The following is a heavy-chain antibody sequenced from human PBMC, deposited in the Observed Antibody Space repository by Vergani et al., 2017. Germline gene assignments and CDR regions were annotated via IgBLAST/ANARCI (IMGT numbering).Heavy chain of an antibody. V-gene: IGHV1-18*01. D-gene: IGHD5-18*01. CDR1: GYSFINYG. CDR3: ARGDGYSYGYQFDP. J-gene: IGHJ5*02. Sequence: QSQLVQSGDEVKKPGASVKVSCKTSGYSFINYGISWVRQAPGQGLEWMGWISAYNGNTNYAQKLQGRVTMTTDTSTSTAYMELRSLRSDDTAVYYCARGDGYSYGYQFDPWGQGTLVTVSS. CDR2: ISAYNGNT.